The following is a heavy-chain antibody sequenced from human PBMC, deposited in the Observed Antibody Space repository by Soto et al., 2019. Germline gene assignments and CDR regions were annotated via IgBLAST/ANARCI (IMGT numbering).Heavy chain of an antibody. CDR3: ARYGLDYGGARGED. CDR2: IYYSGHT. Sequence: SETLSLTCTVSGGPVSISTNYWGWVRQPPGKGLEWIGSIYYSGHTYYNPSLKSRVTISVDTSKNQFSLTLSSVTAADTAVYYCARYGLDYGGARGEDWDQGTLVTVSS. J-gene: IGHJ4*02. D-gene: IGHD4-17*01. CDR1: GGPVSISTNY. V-gene: IGHV4-39*01.